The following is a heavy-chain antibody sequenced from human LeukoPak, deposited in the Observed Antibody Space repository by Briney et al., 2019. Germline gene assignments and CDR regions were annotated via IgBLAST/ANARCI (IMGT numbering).Heavy chain of an antibody. CDR3: ARASLLWFGETTPGY. Sequence: GGSLRLSCAASGFTFNTYWMHWVRQAPGKGLVWVSRVSPDGTGTNYAGSVKGRFTISRDNAKNTLYLQLNSLRVEDMAVYYCARASLLWFGETTPGYWGQGTLVTVSS. CDR2: VSPDGTGT. V-gene: IGHV3-74*01. J-gene: IGHJ4*02. CDR1: GFTFNTYW. D-gene: IGHD3-10*01.